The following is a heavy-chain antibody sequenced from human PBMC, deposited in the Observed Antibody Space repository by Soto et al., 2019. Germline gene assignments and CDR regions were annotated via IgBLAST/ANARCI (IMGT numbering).Heavy chain of an antibody. CDR2: IYYNGST. CDR3: SAHHGDDYYYYGRDV. Sequence: QLQLQESGPGLVKPSETLSLTCTVSGGSISSSNYYWGWIRQPPGKGLEWIGSIYYNGSTYYNPSPKRRLTTFAVTTKKQFSLMLLSVTAADATVSYCSAHHGDDYYYYGRDVWGQGTTVTVSS. D-gene: IGHD2-21*02. CDR1: GGSISSSNYY. J-gene: IGHJ6*02. V-gene: IGHV4-39*01.